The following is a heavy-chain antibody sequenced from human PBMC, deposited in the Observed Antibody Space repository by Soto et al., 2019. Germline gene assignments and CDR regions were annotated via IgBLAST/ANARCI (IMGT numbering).Heavy chain of an antibody. J-gene: IGHJ5*02. CDR1: GGSISSSSYY. D-gene: IGHD6-13*01. V-gene: IGHV4-39*07. CDR2: IYYSGST. CDR3: ARERPDGSRLDP. Sequence: SETLSLTCTVSGGSISSSSYYWGWIRQPPGKGLEWIGSIYYSGSTYYNPSLKSRVTISVDTSKNQFSLKLSSVAAADTAVYYCARERPDGSRLDPWGQGTLVTVSS.